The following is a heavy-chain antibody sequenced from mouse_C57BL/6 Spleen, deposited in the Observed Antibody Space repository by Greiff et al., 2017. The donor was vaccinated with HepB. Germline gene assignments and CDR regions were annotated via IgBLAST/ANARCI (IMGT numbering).Heavy chain of an antibody. D-gene: IGHD2-2*01. Sequence: VQLQESGAELARPGASVKLSCKASGYTFTSYGISWVKQRTGQGLEWIGEIHPRSGNTYYNEKFKGKATLTADKSSSTAYMELRSLTSEDSAVYLCARGGDGYVYYFDYWGQGTTLTVSS. CDR1: GYTFTSYG. CDR3: ARGGDGYVYYFDY. J-gene: IGHJ2*01. V-gene: IGHV1-81*01. CDR2: IHPRSGNT.